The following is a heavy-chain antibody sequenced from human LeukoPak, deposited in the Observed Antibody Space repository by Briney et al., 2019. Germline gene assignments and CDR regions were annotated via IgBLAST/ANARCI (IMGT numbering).Heavy chain of an antibody. CDR1: GFTFNTFN. Sequence: GGSLRLSCAASGFTFNTFNMNWVRQAPGKGLEWVSSITSGGDYIYYADSVEGRFTTSRDNAKNSLSLQLNSLRVEDTAVYYCARGHYDVLAASYKWTPDYWGQGTLVTASS. CDR2: ITSGGDYI. CDR3: ARGHYDVLAASYKWTPDY. V-gene: IGHV3-21*01. D-gene: IGHD3-9*01. J-gene: IGHJ4*02.